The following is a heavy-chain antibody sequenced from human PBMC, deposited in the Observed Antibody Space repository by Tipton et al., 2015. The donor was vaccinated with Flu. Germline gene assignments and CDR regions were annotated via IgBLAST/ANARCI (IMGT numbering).Heavy chain of an antibody. J-gene: IGHJ6*02. CDR3: AREYYDSSGYYFAYYYGMDV. CDR2: IYHSGST. CDR1: GGSISSYY. Sequence: TLSLTCTVSGGSISSYYWGWIRQPPGKGLEWIGSIYHSGSTYYNPSLKSRVTISVDTSKNQFSLKLSSVTAADTAVYYCAREYYDSSGYYFAYYYGMDVWGQGTTVTVSS. V-gene: IGHV4-38-2*02. D-gene: IGHD3-22*01.